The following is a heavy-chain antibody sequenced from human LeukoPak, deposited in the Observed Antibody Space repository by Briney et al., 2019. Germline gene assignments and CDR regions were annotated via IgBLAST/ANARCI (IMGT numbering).Heavy chain of an antibody. Sequence: GGSLRLSCAASGFTVSSNYMSWVRQAPGKGLEWVSVIYSGGSTYYADSVKGRFTISRHNSKNTLYLQMNSLRAGDTAVYYCARGEVGFYYYGMDVWGQGTTVTVSS. CDR3: ARGEVGFYYYGMDV. J-gene: IGHJ6*02. CDR2: IYSGGST. D-gene: IGHD3-10*01. CDR1: GFTVSSNY. V-gene: IGHV3-53*04.